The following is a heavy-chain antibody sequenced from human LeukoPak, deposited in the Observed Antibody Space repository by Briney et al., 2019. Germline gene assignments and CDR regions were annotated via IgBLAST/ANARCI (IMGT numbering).Heavy chain of an antibody. CDR3: ARDSGYDSNWFDP. Sequence: ASVKVSCKASGGTFSSYAISWVRQAPGQGLEWMGGIILIFGTANYAQKFQGRVTITADESTSTAYMELSSLRSEDTAVYYCARDSGYDSNWFDPWGQGTLVTVSS. CDR2: IILIFGTA. V-gene: IGHV1-69*13. J-gene: IGHJ5*02. D-gene: IGHD5-12*01. CDR1: GGTFSSYA.